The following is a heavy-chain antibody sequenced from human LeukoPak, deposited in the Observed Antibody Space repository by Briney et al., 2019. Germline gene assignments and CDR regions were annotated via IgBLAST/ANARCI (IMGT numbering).Heavy chain of an antibody. CDR1: GGSISSNSYY. CDR2: IYYSGST. D-gene: IGHD2-15*01. V-gene: IGHV4-39*01. CDR3: ARVWCSGGSCHSFDY. J-gene: IGHJ4*02. Sequence: SETLSLTCTVSGGSISSNSYYWGWIRQPPGKGLEWIGTIYYSGSTYYNPSLKSRVTVSVDTSKNQFSLKLSSVTAADTAVYYCARVWCSGGSCHSFDYWGQGTLVTVSS.